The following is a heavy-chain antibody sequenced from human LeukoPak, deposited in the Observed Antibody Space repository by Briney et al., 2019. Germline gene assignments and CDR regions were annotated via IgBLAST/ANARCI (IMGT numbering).Heavy chain of an antibody. V-gene: IGHV1-2*06. CDR3: ARDYCSSTSCYTGRVDY. Sequence: ASVKVSCKASGYTFTGYYMHWVRQAPGQGLEWMGLINPNSGGTNYAQKFQGRVTMTRDTSISTAYMELSRLRSVDTAVYYCARDYCSSTSCYTGRVDYWGQGNLVTVSS. J-gene: IGHJ4*02. D-gene: IGHD2-2*02. CDR1: GYTFTGYY. CDR2: INPNSGGT.